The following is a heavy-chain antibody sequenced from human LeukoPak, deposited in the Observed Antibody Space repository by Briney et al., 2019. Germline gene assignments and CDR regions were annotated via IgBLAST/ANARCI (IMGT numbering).Heavy chain of an antibody. CDR2: FYDSGDF. CDR1: GGSISGHH. D-gene: IGHD1-26*01. J-gene: IGHJ3*02. Sequence: SQTLSLTCTVSGGSISGHHRTWIRQPPGTGLEWIGYFYDSGDFNYNPSLKSRVTIWMDMSNNQFSLTMSSVTAADTAMYYCARLLRPGGRKGDAFDIWGQGTLVTVSS. CDR3: ARLLRPGGRKGDAFDI. V-gene: IGHV4-59*08.